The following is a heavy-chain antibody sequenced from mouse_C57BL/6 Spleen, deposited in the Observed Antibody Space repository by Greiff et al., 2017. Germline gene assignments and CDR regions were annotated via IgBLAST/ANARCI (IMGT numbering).Heavy chain of an antibody. J-gene: IGHJ3*01. V-gene: IGHV5-4*01. Sequence: EVKLMESGGGLVKPGGSLKLSCAASGFTFSSYAMSWVRQTPEKRLEWVATISDGGSYTYYPDNVKGRFTFSRDNAKSNLYLQMSPLKSEDTAMYYCARDMVPFAYWGQGTLVTVSA. CDR3: ARDMVPFAY. D-gene: IGHD1-1*02. CDR2: ISDGGSYT. CDR1: GFTFSSYA.